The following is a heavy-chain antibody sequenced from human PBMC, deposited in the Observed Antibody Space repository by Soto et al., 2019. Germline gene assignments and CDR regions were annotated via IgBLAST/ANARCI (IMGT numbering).Heavy chain of an antibody. CDR2: INTDGSGT. V-gene: IGHV3-74*01. D-gene: IGHD5-18*01. CDR3: ARGHIYSYGYVYDY. Sequence: GGSLRLSCAASGFTFSSDWMHWVRQAPGKGLVWVSRINTDGSGTSYADSVKGRFTISRDNAKNSLYLQMNSLRAEDTAVYYCARGHIYSYGYVYDYWGQGTLVTVSS. CDR1: GFTFSSDW. J-gene: IGHJ4*02.